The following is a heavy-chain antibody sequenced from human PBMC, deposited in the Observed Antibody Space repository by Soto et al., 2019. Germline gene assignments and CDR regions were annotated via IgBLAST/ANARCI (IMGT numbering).Heavy chain of an antibody. CDR3: ARDFISGKFFGY. J-gene: IGHJ4*02. V-gene: IGHV1-18*01. CDR2: INGYNGNT. CDR1: GYSFTSLD. Sequence: ASVKVSCKASGYSFTSLDINWVRQVPGQGLEWMGWINGYNGNTNYAQKFQGRLAMTTDTPTSTAYMEIKSLRPDDTAVYYCARDFISGKFFGYWGQGTPVTVSS. D-gene: IGHD1-26*01.